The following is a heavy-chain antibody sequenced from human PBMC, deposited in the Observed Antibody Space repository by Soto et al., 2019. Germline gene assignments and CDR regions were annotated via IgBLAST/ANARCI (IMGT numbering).Heavy chain of an antibody. Sequence: QVQLVQSGAEVKKPGASVKVSCKASGYTFTSYDINWVRQATGQGLEWMGWMKPNSGTTGYTQKFQGRVTMTRSTTISTAYMELSSMTSEDAAVYYCARGRGYSGYDYEQQKFDYWGQETLVTVSS. CDR2: MKPNSGTT. CDR3: ARGRGYSGYDYEQQKFDY. J-gene: IGHJ4*02. CDR1: GYTFTSYD. V-gene: IGHV1-8*01. D-gene: IGHD5-12*01.